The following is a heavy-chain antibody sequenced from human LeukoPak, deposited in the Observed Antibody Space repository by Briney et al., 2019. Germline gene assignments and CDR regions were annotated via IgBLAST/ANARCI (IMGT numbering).Heavy chain of an antibody. Sequence: GGSLRLSCAASGFTFSNYWVNWVRQAPGKGLEWVANIKQDGSEKYYVDSVKGRFTISRDNAKNSLYLQMNSLRAEDTAVYYCVRAMDVWGQGTLVTVSS. D-gene: IGHD3-10*01. CDR2: IKQDGSEK. CDR3: VRAMDV. CDR1: GFTFSNYW. J-gene: IGHJ4*02. V-gene: IGHV3-7*04.